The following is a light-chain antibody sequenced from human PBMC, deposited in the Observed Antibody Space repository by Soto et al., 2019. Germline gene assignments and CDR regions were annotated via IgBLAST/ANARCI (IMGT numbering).Light chain of an antibody. Sequence: DLQMTQSPSSVSASVGDRVTITCRASQGISSWFAWYQQKPGKAPKLLIYAASSLQSGVPSRFSGSGSGTDFTHTISSLQPEDFASYYCRQANSFRPTFGPGTEVDIK. CDR1: QGISSW. J-gene: IGKJ3*01. CDR3: RQANSFRPT. CDR2: AAS. V-gene: IGKV1-12*01.